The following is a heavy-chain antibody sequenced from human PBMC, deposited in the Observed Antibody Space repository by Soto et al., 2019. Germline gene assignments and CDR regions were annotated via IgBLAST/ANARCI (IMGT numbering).Heavy chain of an antibody. D-gene: IGHD3-3*01. CDR3: YRLEDYYYGMDV. CDR1: GFTFSSYA. CDR2: ISYDGSNK. J-gene: IGHJ6*02. V-gene: IGHV3-30-3*01. Sequence: QVQLVESGGGVVQPGRSLRLSCAASGFTFSSYAMHWVRQAPGKGLEWVAVISYDGSNKYYADSVKGRFTISRDNSKNTLYLQTNSLRAEDTAVYYCYRLEDYYYGMDVWGQGTTVTVSS.